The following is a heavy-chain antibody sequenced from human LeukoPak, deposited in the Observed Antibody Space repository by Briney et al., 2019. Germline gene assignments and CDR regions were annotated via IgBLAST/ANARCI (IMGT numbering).Heavy chain of an antibody. CDR3: ARGPVYNWNDGETPSDY. CDR1: GYTFTSYY. Sequence: ASVKVSCKASGYTFTSYYMHWVRQAPGQGLEWMGIINPSGGSTSYAQKFQGRVTMTRDTSTSTVYMELSSLRSDDTAVYYCARGPVYNWNDGETPSDYWGQGTLVTVSS. J-gene: IGHJ4*02. V-gene: IGHV1-46*01. D-gene: IGHD1-1*01. CDR2: INPSGGST.